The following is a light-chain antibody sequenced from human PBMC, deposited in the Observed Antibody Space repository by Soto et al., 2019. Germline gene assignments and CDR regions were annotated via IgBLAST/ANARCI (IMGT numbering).Light chain of an antibody. Sequence: EIVLTQSPATLSLSPGERATLSCRASQSVSSYLAWYQQKPGQAPRLLIYDASNRATGIPARFSGSGSGTDFTLTISSLEPEDFAVYYCQQRSIWPRGITFGQGTRLEIK. CDR2: DAS. CDR1: QSVSSY. J-gene: IGKJ5*01. V-gene: IGKV3-11*01. CDR3: QQRSIWPRGIT.